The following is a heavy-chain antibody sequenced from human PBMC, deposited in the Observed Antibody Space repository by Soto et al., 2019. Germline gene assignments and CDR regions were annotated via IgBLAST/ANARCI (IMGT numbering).Heavy chain of an antibody. D-gene: IGHD2-15*01. V-gene: IGHV3-21*01. Sequence: EVQLVESGGGLVKPGGSLRLSCAASGFTFSSYSMNWVRQAPGKGLEWVSSISSSSSYIYYADSVKGRFTISRDNAKNSLYLQMNSLRAEDTAVYYCARDWQNVVIHYYYDYGMDVWGQGTTVTVSS. CDR1: GFTFSSYS. CDR2: ISSSSSYI. J-gene: IGHJ6*02. CDR3: ARDWQNVVIHYYYDYGMDV.